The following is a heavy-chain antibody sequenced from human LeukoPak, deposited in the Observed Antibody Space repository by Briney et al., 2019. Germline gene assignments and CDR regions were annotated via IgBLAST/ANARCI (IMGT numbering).Heavy chain of an antibody. CDR1: EFTFSDYY. V-gene: IGHV3-11*01. J-gene: IGHJ4*02. Sequence: SGGSLRLSCAASEFTFSDYYMSWIRQAPGKGLEWVSYISSSGNTIYYADSVKGRFTISRDNAKNSLYLQMNSLRAEDTAVYYCANGGNYYDSSGYYPGYYFDYWGQGTLVTVSS. CDR2: ISSSGNTI. CDR3: ANGGNYYDSSGYYPGYYFDY. D-gene: IGHD3-22*01.